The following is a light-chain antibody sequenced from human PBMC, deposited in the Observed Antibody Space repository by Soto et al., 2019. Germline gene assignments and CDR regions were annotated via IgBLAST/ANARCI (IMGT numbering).Light chain of an antibody. Sequence: EIVLVQSPGTLSLSPGESATLSCRASQSVSNNNLAWYQQKPGQAPRLLIYGASSRATGVPDRFSGSGTGTDFSITITRLEPEDFAVYYCQQYGVSPLMFTFGQGTKVGVK. V-gene: IGKV3-20*01. J-gene: IGKJ2*01. CDR3: QQYGVSPLMFT. CDR2: GAS. CDR1: QSVSNNN.